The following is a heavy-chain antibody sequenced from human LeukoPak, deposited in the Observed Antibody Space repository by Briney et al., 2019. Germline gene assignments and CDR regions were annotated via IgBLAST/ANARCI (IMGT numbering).Heavy chain of an antibody. CDR1: GFTFSTTS. Sequence: GGSLRLSCAASGFTFSTTSMNWVRQAPGKGLEWVSTFSDSGDYTYYADSVKGRFTISGDNSKNMLYLQMNSLRAEDTAVYYCARKATGGGYFNFWGQGTLVTVSS. J-gene: IGHJ4*02. CDR3: ARKATGGGYFNF. D-gene: IGHD1-1*01. CDR2: FSDSGDYT. V-gene: IGHV3-23*01.